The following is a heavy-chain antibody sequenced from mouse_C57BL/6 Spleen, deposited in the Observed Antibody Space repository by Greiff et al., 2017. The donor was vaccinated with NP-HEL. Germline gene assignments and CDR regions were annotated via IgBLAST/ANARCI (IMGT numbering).Heavy chain of an antibody. CDR2: ISDGGSYT. V-gene: IGHV5-4*01. CDR1: GFTFSSYA. D-gene: IGHD1-1*01. CDR3: ARDGSSPYAMDY. Sequence: DVKLVESGGGLVKPGGSLKLSCAASGFTFSSYAMSWVRQTPEKRLEWVATISDGGSYTYYPDNVKGRFTISRDNAKNNLYLQMSHLKSEDTAMYYCARDGSSPYAMDYWGQGTSVTVSS. J-gene: IGHJ4*01.